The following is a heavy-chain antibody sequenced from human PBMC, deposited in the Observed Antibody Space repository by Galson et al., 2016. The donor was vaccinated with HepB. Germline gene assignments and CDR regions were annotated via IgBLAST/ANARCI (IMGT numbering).Heavy chain of an antibody. V-gene: IGHV4-30-4*01. CDR3: ARDGEVGANWFDP. D-gene: IGHD1-26*01. CDR1: GASISSGDYF. Sequence: GASISSGDYFWTWIRQPPGKALEWIGYIYHSGSTYYNPSLRSRVSMSVDTSKNQFSLRLTSVTPGDSAVYYCARDGEVGANWFDPWGQGTLVTVSS. CDR2: IYHSGST. J-gene: IGHJ5*02.